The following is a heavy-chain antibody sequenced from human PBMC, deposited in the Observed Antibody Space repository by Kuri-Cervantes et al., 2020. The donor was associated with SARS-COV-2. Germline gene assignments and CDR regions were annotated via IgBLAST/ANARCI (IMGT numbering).Heavy chain of an antibody. CDR3: TTESDWSGGGYYYYGMDV. V-gene: IGHV3-15*07. D-gene: IGHD3-16*01. Sequence: GESLKISCAASGFTFSSYSMNWVRQAPGKGLEWVGRIKSKTDGGTTDYAAPVKGRFTISRDDSKNTLYLQMSSLKTEDTAVYYCTTESDWSGGGYYYYGMDVWGQGTTVTVSS. J-gene: IGHJ6*02. CDR2: IKSKTDGGTT. CDR1: GFTFSSYS.